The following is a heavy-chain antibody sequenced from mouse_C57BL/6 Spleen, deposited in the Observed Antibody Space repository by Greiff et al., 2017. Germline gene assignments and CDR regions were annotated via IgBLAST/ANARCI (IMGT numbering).Heavy chain of an antibody. V-gene: IGHV1-42*01. Sequence: VQLQQSGPELVKPGASVKISCKASGYSFTGYYMNWVKQSTEKSLEWIGEINPSTGGTTYNQKFKAKATLTVDQSSSTAYMQLKNLTSEDSAVXYCAREIYDGYYHNYYAMDYWGKGPSVTVPS. D-gene: IGHD2-3*01. CDR2: INPSTGGT. CDR1: GYSFTGYY. CDR3: AREIYDGYYHNYYAMDY. J-gene: IGHJ4*01.